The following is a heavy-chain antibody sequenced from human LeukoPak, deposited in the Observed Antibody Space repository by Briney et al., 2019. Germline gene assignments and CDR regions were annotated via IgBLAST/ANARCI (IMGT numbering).Heavy chain of an antibody. D-gene: IGHD2-15*01. J-gene: IGHJ4*02. V-gene: IGHV3-30*02. CDR1: GFTFSRSA. Sequence: PGGSLRLSCAASGFTFSRSAMHWVRQAPGKGLEWVAFIRFDGSNKDYADSVKGRFTISRDNSRNTLYLQMNSLRAEDTAVYYCAKGLGYCSGGSCYWGQGTLVTVSS. CDR3: AKGLGYCSGGSCY. CDR2: IRFDGSNK.